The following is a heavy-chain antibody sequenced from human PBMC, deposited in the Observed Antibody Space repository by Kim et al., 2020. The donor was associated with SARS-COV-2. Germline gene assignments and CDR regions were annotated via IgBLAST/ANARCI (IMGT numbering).Heavy chain of an antibody. V-gene: IGHV1-46*01. CDR1: GYTFTSYY. CDR3: ASSPGHRIAAGWFDP. J-gene: IGHJ5*02. D-gene: IGHD2-15*01. CDR2: INPSGGST. Sequence: ASVKVSCKASGYTFTSYYMHWVRQAPGQGLEWMGIINPSGGSTSYAQKFQGRVTMTRDTSTSTVYMELSSLRSEDTAVYYCASSPGHRIAAGWFDPWGQGTLVTVSS.